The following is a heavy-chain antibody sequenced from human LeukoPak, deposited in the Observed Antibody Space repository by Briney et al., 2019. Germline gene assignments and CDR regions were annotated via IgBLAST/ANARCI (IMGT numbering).Heavy chain of an antibody. V-gene: IGHV1-8*03. Sequence: ASVKVSCKASGYTFTSYDINWVRQATGQGLEWMGWMNPNSGNTGYAQKFQGRVTITRNTSISTAYMELSSLRSEDTAVYYCAREQRFLVFRGNWFDPWGQGTLVTVSS. CDR2: MNPNSGNT. CDR3: AREQRFLVFRGNWFDP. D-gene: IGHD3-3*01. CDR1: GYTFTSYD. J-gene: IGHJ5*02.